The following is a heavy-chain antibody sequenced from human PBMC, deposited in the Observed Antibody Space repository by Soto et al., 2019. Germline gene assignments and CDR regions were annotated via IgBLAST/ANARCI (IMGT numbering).Heavy chain of an antibody. Sequence: VQLVQSGAEVKKPGASVKVSCKASGYTFTDYYIHWVRQAPGQGLEWMGMINPSGGSTTYAQKFQGRVTMTRDTSTSTVYMELSSLRSEDTTVYYCARAYFGDYGEFDYWGQGTLVTVSS. V-gene: IGHV1-46*01. J-gene: IGHJ4*02. CDR2: INPSGGST. CDR1: GYTFTDYY. CDR3: ARAYFGDYGEFDY. D-gene: IGHD4-17*01.